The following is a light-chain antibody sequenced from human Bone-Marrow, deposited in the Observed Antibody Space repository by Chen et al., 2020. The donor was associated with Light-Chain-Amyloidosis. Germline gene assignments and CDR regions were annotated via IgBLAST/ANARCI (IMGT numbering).Light chain of an antibody. Sequence: SSELNQPPSVSLSPGKTARITGSGDDLPTKYAYWYQQKPGQAPVLVIHRDTERPSGISERFSCSSSGTTATLTSSGVQAEDEADYHCQSADSSGTYEVIFGGGTKLTVL. CDR2: RDT. CDR1: DLPTKY. V-gene: IGLV3-25*03. CDR3: QSADSSGTYEVI. J-gene: IGLJ2*01.